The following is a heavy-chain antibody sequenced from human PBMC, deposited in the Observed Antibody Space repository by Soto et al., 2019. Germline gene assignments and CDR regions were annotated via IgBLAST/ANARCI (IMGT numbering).Heavy chain of an antibody. J-gene: IGHJ4*02. V-gene: IGHV3-48*03. D-gene: IGHD3-22*01. CDR3: AKDSSGYYSNLDY. CDR2: ISQSGSYI. Sequence: PGGSLRLSCAASGFTFSSFEMNWVRQAPGKGLEWVSYISQSGSYIYYADSVKGRFTISRDNAKNSLYLQMNSLRAEDTAVYYCAKDSSGYYSNLDYRGQGTVVTVSS. CDR1: GFTFSSFE.